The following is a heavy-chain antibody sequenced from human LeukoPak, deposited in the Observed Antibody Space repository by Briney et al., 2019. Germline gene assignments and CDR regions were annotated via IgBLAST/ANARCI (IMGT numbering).Heavy chain of an antibody. Sequence: GGSLRLSCAASGFTFSSYWMSWVRQAPGKGLEWVANIKQDGSEKYYVDSVKGRFTISRDNGKNSLYLQMNSLRAEDTAVYYCARVREDFWSGYLSCAFDIWGQGTMVTVSS. V-gene: IGHV3-7*01. CDR3: ARVREDFWSGYLSCAFDI. J-gene: IGHJ3*02. CDR2: IKQDGSEK. CDR1: GFTFSSYW. D-gene: IGHD3-3*01.